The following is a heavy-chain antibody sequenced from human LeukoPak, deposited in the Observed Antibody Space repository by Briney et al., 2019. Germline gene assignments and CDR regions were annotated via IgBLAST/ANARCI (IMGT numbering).Heavy chain of an antibody. D-gene: IGHD3-22*01. Sequence: KPSETLSLTCTVSGGSINSANYYWGWLRQPPGKGLEWIGSIYYSETTYDNPSLKSRVTISIETSKNQFSLKLSSVTASDTAVYYCARQIADYYYYYVDVWGKGTTVAVS. CDR2: IYYSETT. CDR3: ARQIADYYYYYVDV. J-gene: IGHJ6*03. V-gene: IGHV4-39*01. CDR1: GGSINSANYY.